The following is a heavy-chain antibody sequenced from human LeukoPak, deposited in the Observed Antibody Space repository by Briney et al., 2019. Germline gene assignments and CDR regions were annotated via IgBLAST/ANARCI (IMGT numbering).Heavy chain of an antibody. CDR3: ARRGGGRDYYYMDV. J-gene: IGHJ6*03. D-gene: IGHD3-16*01. CDR1: GYSFTSYW. CDR2: IYPRDSDT. V-gene: IGHV5-51*01. Sequence: GESLKISCQGSGYSFTSYWIAWVRQLPGKGLEWMGIIYPRDSDTTYSPSFQGQVIISADKSISTAYLQWSSLKASDTATYYCARRGGGRDYYYMDVWGKGTTVTVSS.